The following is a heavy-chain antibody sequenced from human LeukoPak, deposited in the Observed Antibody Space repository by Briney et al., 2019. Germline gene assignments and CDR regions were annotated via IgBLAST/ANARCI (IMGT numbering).Heavy chain of an antibody. CDR1: GFAFRGFS. D-gene: IGHD3-10*01. CDR2: IKQDGSER. CDR3: ARAGSHWHYVY. J-gene: IGHJ4*02. V-gene: IGHV3-7*01. Sequence: GGSLRLSCAASGFAFRGFSMSWVRQSPTKGLEWVANIKQDGSERYYVDSVKGRFTISRDNAKNSLSLQMNNLRVEDTAVYYCARAGSHWHYVYWGQGTVVTVSS.